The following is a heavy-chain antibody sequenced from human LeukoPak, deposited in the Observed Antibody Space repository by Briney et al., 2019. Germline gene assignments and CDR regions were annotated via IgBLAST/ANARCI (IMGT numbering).Heavy chain of an antibody. CDR3: AKGLMPGRPYSSSSYFYYYLDV. Sequence: GGSLRLSCAASGFTFSRYWIHWVRQAPGKGLVWVSRINGDGNIISYADSVKGRFTISRDNAKNTLYLQMNSLRAEDTAVYYCAKGLMPGRPYSSSSYFYYYLDVWAKGTTVTVSS. D-gene: IGHD6-6*01. CDR1: GFTFSRYW. V-gene: IGHV3-74*01. J-gene: IGHJ6*03. CDR2: INGDGNII.